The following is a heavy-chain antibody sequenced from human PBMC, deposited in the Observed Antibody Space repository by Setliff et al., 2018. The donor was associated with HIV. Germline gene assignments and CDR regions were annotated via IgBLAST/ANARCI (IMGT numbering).Heavy chain of an antibody. D-gene: IGHD6-13*01. CDR3: AREGITIATFDP. CDR1: GVTLGPYW. Sequence: GESLRLSCVGSGVTLGPYWMHWVRQVPGKGLLWVAHINSDGSTTDYADSVRGRFTISRDNARSTVYLQMNSLTGDDTGVYYCAREGITIATFDPWGQGTLVTVSA. CDR2: INSDGSTT. V-gene: IGHV3-74*01. J-gene: IGHJ5*02.